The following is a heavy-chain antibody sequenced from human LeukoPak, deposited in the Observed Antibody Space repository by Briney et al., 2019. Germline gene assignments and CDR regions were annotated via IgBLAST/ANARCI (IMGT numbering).Heavy chain of an antibody. CDR3: ARGGYYGSGTGGFDY. Sequence: PSETLSLTCTVSGGSISSYYWSWIRQPPGKGLEWIGYIYYTGSTNYNPSLKSRVTISLDTSKNQFSLKLSSVTAADTAVYYCARGGYYGSGTGGFDYWGQGTLVTVSS. D-gene: IGHD3-10*01. J-gene: IGHJ4*02. V-gene: IGHV4-59*01. CDR2: IYYTGST. CDR1: GGSISSYY.